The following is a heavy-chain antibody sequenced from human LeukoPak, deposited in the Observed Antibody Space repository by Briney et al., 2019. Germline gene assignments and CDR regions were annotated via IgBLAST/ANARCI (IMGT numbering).Heavy chain of an antibody. CDR3: ARIGGVFHH. CDR2: IGYSGTT. D-gene: IGHD3-10*01. V-gene: IGHV4-61*03. Sequence: SETLSLTCAVSGASVSSDGFWWHWVRQPPGKGLEWIGQIGYSGTTNYKPSLKSRLTISTDASNNHFSLRLTSVTPADTAVYYCARIGGVFHHWGQGTLVTVSS. CDR1: GASVSSDGFW. J-gene: IGHJ1*01.